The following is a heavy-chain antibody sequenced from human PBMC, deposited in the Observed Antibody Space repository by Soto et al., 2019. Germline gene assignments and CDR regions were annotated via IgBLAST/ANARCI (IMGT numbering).Heavy chain of an antibody. CDR1: GVPISNYA. J-gene: IGHJ4*02. CDR2: IIPGFRAE. Sequence: QVQLVQSGAEVKKPGSSVKVSCKASGVPISNYALSWVRQAPGQGLEWVGGIIPGFRAENDAQKFQGRVTIIADDSTRPGFMELHLMRSEDTADYYCARGGEKGSGSGFDSWGQGTLVTVSS. CDR3: ARGGEKGSGSGFDS. D-gene: IGHD5-12*01. V-gene: IGHV1-69*01.